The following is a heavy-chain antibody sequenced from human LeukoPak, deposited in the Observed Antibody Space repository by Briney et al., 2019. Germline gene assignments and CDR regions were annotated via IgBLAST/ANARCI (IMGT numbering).Heavy chain of an antibody. V-gene: IGHV5-51*01. CDR3: ARRGSDAFDI. Sequence: GESLKISCKGSGYSFINNWIGWVRQMPGKGLEWMGIIYPGDSDIRYSPSFQGKVTISADKSISTVYLQWSSLKASDTAMYYCARRGSDAFDIWGQGTMVTVSS. CDR1: GYSFINNW. J-gene: IGHJ3*02. D-gene: IGHD2-15*01. CDR2: IYPGDSDI.